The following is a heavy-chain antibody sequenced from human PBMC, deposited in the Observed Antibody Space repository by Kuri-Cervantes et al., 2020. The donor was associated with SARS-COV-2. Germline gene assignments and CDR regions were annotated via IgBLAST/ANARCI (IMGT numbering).Heavy chain of an antibody. CDR3: ARGPGCSSTNCPNFDY. CDR1: GFTFSGSA. Sequence: GESLKISCAASGFTFSGSAMHWVRQASGRGLEWVGRIRSKAHNYATAYAASVKGRFTISRDDSKNTAYLHMNSLRAEDTAVYYCARGPGCSSTNCPNFDYLGQGTLVTVSS. D-gene: IGHD2-2*01. J-gene: IGHJ4*02. CDR2: IRSKAHNYAT. V-gene: IGHV3-73*01.